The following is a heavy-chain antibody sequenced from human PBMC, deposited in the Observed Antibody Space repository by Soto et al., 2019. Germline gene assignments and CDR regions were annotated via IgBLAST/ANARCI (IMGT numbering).Heavy chain of an antibody. CDR2: ISSSSSYI. CDR1: GFTFSSYS. J-gene: IGHJ4*02. D-gene: IGHD1-26*01. CDR3: AAGGYSGSYFPYY. Sequence: LRLSCAASGFTFSSYSMNWVRQAPGKGLEWVSSISSSSSYIYYADSVKGRFTISRDNAKNSLYLQMNSLRAEDTAVYYCAAGGYSGSYFPYYWGQGTLVTVSS. V-gene: IGHV3-21*01.